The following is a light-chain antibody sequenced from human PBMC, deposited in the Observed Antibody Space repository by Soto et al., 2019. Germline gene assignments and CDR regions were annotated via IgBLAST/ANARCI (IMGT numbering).Light chain of an antibody. CDR1: SSDVGAYNF. J-gene: IGLJ1*01. V-gene: IGLV2-14*01. CDR3: SSYTTGGNYV. CDR2: DVS. Sequence: QSVLPQPASGSGSPGQSVAISCTGTSSDVGAYNFVSWYQQHPGKAPKLMVFDVSNRPSGVSNRFSGSKSGNTASLTISGLQAEDEADYYCSSYTTGGNYVFGTGTKVTVL.